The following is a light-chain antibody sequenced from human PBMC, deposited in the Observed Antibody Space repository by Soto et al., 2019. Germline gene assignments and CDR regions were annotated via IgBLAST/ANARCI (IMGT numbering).Light chain of an antibody. CDR3: QQYGNSPIT. Sequence: EIGMTQAPATRSVSPGERATLSCMARHYVSASSLAWYQQKRGQAPRLLMYGASSRPTGIPDRFIGRGSGTDFTLTINRLEPEDSAVYYCQQYGNSPITFGQGTRLEI. CDR2: GAS. V-gene: IGKV3-20*01. CDR1: HYVSASS. J-gene: IGKJ5*01.